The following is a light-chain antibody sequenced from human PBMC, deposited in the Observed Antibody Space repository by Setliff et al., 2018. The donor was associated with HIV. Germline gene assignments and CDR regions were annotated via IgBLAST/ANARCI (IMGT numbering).Light chain of an antibody. CDR3: SSDGGSDTLL. V-gene: IGLV2-23*02. CDR1: TRDAANYNL. Sequence: QSALTQPASVSGSPGQSITISCTGTTRDAANYNLVSWYQQHPGKAPKLLIFEVNKRPSGVSNRFSGSKSGTTASLTVSGLQADDEADYYCSSDGGSDTLLFGGGTKVTVL. CDR2: EVN. J-gene: IGLJ2*01.